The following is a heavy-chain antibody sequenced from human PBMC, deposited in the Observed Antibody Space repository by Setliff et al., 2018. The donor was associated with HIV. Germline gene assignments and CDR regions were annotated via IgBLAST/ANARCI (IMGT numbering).Heavy chain of an antibody. CDR2: INPKNGGT. CDR1: GYTLTEVS. V-gene: IGHV1-2*02. Sequence: GASVKVSCKISGYTLTEVSMHWVRQAPGQGLEWMGWINPKNGGTSYAQKFQGRVTMTRDTSISTVYMDLTWLTSDDTAVYDCARVAVTGRGLAYWGQGTLVTVSS. J-gene: IGHJ4*02. CDR3: ARVAVTGRGLAY. D-gene: IGHD6-13*01.